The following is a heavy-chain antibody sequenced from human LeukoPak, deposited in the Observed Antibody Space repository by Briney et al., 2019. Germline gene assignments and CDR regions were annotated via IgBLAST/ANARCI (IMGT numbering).Heavy chain of an antibody. D-gene: IGHD3-3*01. CDR2: ISGSGGST. V-gene: IGHV3-23*01. CDR1: GFTFSSYA. CDR3: AKDVLEWLFGY. J-gene: IGHJ4*02. Sequence: GGSLRLSCAASGFTFSSYAMSWVRQAPGKGLEWVSAISGSGGSTYYADSVKGWFTISRDNSKNTLYLQMNSLRAEDTAVYYCAKDVLEWLFGYWGQGTLVTVSS.